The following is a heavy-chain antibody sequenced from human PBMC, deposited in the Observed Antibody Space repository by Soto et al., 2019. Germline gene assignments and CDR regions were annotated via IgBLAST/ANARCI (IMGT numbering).Heavy chain of an antibody. Sequence: QVQLVQSGAEVKKPGSSVKVSCKASGGTFSSYAISWVRQAPGHGLEWMGGIIPIFGTANYAQKFQGIVTITADESTSTAYMELSSLRSEDTAVYYCARSYNWNYFHYCMDVWGQGTTVTVSS. CDR2: IIPIFGTA. V-gene: IGHV1-69*01. J-gene: IGHJ6*02. CDR1: GGTFSSYA. D-gene: IGHD1-20*01. CDR3: ARSYNWNYFHYCMDV.